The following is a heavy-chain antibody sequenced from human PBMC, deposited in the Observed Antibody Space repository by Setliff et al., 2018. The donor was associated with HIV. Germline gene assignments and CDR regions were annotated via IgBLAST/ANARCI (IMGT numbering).Heavy chain of an antibody. CDR2: IKTDGGTT. D-gene: IGHD3-16*01. CDR3: ARGRCSDAACFFDY. Sequence: PGGSLRLSCVGSGFTFKTYSMNWVRQAPGKGLEWLSYIKTDGGTTYDADSVEGRFTISRDNAKNSLYLQMDNLTVDDTAVYFCARGRCSDAACFFDYWGQGTLVT. J-gene: IGHJ4*02. CDR1: GFTFKTYS. V-gene: IGHV3-48*01.